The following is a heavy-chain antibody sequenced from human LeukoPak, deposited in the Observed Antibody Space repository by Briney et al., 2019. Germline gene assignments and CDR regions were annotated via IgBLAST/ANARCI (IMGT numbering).Heavy chain of an antibody. V-gene: IGHV4-34*01. J-gene: IGHJ4*02. CDR2: INHSGST. D-gene: IGHD3-10*01. CDR1: GGSFSGYY. Sequence: ASETLSLTCAVYGGSFSGYYWSWIRQPPGKGLEWIGEINHSGSTNYNPSLKSRVTISVDTSKNQFSLKLSSVTAADTAVYYCATRVVRGPKDYWGQGTLVTVSS. CDR3: ATRVVRGPKDY.